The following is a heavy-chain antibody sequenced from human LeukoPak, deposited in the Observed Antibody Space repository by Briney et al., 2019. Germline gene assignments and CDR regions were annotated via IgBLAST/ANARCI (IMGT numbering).Heavy chain of an antibody. Sequence: SVKVSCKASGGTFSSYAISWVRQAPGQGLEWMGRIIPILGIANYAQKFQGRVTITADKSTSTAYMELSSLRSEDTAVYYCARAGVQWLVIDYWGQGTLVTVSS. D-gene: IGHD6-19*01. V-gene: IGHV1-69*04. CDR1: GGTFSSYA. J-gene: IGHJ4*02. CDR2: IIPILGIA. CDR3: ARAGVQWLVIDY.